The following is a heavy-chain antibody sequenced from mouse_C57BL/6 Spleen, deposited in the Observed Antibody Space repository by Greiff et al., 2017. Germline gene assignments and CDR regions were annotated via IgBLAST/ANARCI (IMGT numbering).Heavy chain of an antibody. CDR2: IDPSDSYT. Sequence: QVHVKQPGAELVMPGASVKLSCKASGYTFTSYWMHWVKQRPGQGLEWIGVIDPSDSYTNYNQKFKGKSTLTVDKSSSTAYMQLSSLTSEDSAVYYCARSRFAYWGQGTLVTVSA. CDR3: ARSRFAY. J-gene: IGHJ3*01. CDR1: GYTFTSYW. V-gene: IGHV1-69*01.